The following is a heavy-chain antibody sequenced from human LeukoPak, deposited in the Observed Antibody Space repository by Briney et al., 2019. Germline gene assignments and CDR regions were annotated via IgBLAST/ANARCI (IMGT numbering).Heavy chain of an antibody. D-gene: IGHD6-13*01. Sequence: ASVKVSCKASGYTFTSYGMSWVRQAPGQGLEWMGWISAYNGNTNYAQKLQGRVTMTTDTSTSTAYMELRSLRSDDTAVYYCARLRPATYSSSHDYWGQGTLVTVSS. J-gene: IGHJ4*02. CDR2: ISAYNGNT. CDR3: ARLRPATYSSSHDY. V-gene: IGHV1-18*04. CDR1: GYTFTSYG.